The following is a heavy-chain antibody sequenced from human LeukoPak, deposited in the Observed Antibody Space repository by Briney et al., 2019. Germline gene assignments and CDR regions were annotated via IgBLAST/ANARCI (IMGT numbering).Heavy chain of an antibody. CDR2: IYSSGST. Sequence: SETLSLTCTVSGGSISGYYWSWIRQPPGKGLEWIGYIYSSGSTNYNPSLKSRVTMSVDTSKNQFSLKLISVTAADTAVYYCARYYCTTATCYHFDYWGQGTLVTVYS. CDR1: GGSISGYY. D-gene: IGHD2-2*01. J-gene: IGHJ4*02. CDR3: ARYYCTTATCYHFDY. V-gene: IGHV4-59*08.